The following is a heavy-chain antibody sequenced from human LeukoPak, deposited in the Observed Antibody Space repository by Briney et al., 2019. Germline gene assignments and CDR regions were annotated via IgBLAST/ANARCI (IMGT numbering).Heavy chain of an antibody. D-gene: IGHD3-9*01. Sequence: PVASVKVSCKVSGGTFSSYAISWVRQAPGQGLEWMGGIIPIFGTANYAQKFQGRLTITADESTSTAYMALSSLRSEDTAVYYCARGAGVLTGYYTSPPLFDYWGQGTLVTVSS. CDR2: IIPIFGTA. J-gene: IGHJ4*02. CDR1: GGTFSSYA. CDR3: ARGAGVLTGYYTSPPLFDY. V-gene: IGHV1-69*01.